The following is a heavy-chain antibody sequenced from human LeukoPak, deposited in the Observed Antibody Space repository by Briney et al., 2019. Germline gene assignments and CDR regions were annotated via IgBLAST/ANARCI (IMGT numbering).Heavy chain of an antibody. J-gene: IGHJ5*02. Sequence: QTGGSLRLSCAAPGFTFSSYEMNWVRQAPGKGLEWVSYISSSGSTIYYADSVKGRFTISRDNAKNSLYLQMNSLRAEDTAVYYCARDRGYGVTNWLDPWGQGTLVTVSS. CDR3: ARDRGYGVTNWLDP. V-gene: IGHV3-48*03. CDR1: GFTFSSYE. D-gene: IGHD4-17*01. CDR2: ISSSGSTI.